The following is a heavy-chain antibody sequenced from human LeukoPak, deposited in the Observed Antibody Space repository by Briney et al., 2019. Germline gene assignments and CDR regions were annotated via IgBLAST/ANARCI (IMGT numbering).Heavy chain of an antibody. D-gene: IGHD2-2*01. CDR2: INPNSGGT. CDR3: ARVDIVVAPDGMDV. J-gene: IGHJ6*02. CDR1: GYSFTGYY. V-gene: IGHV1-2*02. Sequence: ASVKVSCKASGYSFTGYYMHWVRQARGQGLEWMGWINPNSGGTNYAQKFQGRVTMTRDTSISTAYMEGSRLRSDDTAVYYCARVDIVVAPDGMDVWGQGTTVTVSS.